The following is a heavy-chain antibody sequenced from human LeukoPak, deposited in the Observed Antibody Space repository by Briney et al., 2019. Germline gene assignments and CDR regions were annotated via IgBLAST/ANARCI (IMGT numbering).Heavy chain of an antibody. CDR1: GYTFTGYY. D-gene: IGHD2-2*01. J-gene: IGHJ5*02. Sequence: ASVKVSCKASGYTFTGYYMHWVRQAPGQGLEWMGWINPNSGGTNYAQKFQGRVTMTRDTSISTAYMELSRLRSDDTAVYYCARNRAGYCSSTSCYGGSWFDPWGKGTLVTVSS. V-gene: IGHV1-2*02. CDR3: ARNRAGYCSSTSCYGGSWFDP. CDR2: INPNSGGT.